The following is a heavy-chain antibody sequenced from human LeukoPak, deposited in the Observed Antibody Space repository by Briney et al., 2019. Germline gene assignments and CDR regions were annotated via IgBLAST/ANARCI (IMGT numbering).Heavy chain of an antibody. CDR2: LSGSGVDT. D-gene: IGHD3-22*01. CDR3: AKTMWEQNGYYYDY. CDR1: GFTFSNYP. J-gene: IGHJ4*02. V-gene: IGHV3-23*01. Sequence: GGSLRLSCAASGFTFSNYPMSWVRQAPGKGLEWVSVLSGSGVDTAAVKSVNGRFTISRDNSRNTLFLQMNGLRAEDTAVYYCAKTMWEQNGYYYDYWGQGTLVTVSS.